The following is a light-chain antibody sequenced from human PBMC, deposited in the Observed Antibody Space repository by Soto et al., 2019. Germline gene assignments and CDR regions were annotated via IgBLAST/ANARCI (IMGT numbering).Light chain of an antibody. CDR3: QQVDSYPFT. Sequence: DIQLTQSPSFLSASVGDRVTVTCRSSPDISSYLAWYQQKPGKAPKVLIYGASTLQSGVPARFGGSGSGTAFTRTISSLQPEDAATYFCQQVDSYPFTFGGGTKVEI. CDR2: GAS. J-gene: IGKJ4*01. CDR1: PDISSY. V-gene: IGKV1-9*01.